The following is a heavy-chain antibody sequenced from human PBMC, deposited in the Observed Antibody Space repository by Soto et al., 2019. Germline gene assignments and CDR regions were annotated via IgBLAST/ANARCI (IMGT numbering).Heavy chain of an antibody. Sequence: GGSLRLSCAASGFTFSSYGMHWVRQAPGKGLEWVAVIWYDGSNKYYADSVKGRFTISRDNSKNTLYLQMNSLRAEDTAVYYCARGRYCSGGSCYSGYYYYMDVWGKGTTVTVSS. CDR2: IWYDGSNK. J-gene: IGHJ6*03. CDR3: ARGRYCSGGSCYSGYYYYMDV. D-gene: IGHD2-15*01. CDR1: GFTFSSYG. V-gene: IGHV3-33*01.